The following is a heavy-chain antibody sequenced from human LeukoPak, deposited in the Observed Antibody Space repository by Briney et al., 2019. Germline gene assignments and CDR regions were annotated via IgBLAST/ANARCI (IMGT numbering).Heavy chain of an antibody. CDR2: IYYSGST. D-gene: IGHD6-19*01. Sequence: SETLSLTCTVSGGSISSGDYYWSWIRQPPGKGLEWIGYIYYSGSTNYNPSLKSRVTISVDTSKNQFSLKLSSVTAADTAVCYCARVRSSGWYDYWGQGTLVTVSS. CDR3: ARVRSSGWYDY. V-gene: IGHV4-61*08. CDR1: GGSISSGDYY. J-gene: IGHJ4*02.